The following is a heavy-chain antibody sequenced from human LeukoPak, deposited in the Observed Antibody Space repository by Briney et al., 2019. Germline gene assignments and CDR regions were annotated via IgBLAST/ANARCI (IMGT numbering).Heavy chain of an antibody. CDR1: GFTFSSYA. J-gene: IGHJ4*02. CDR2: IRYDGSNK. V-gene: IGHV3-30*02. D-gene: IGHD3-3*01. CDR3: AKDDREITIFGVVQDS. Sequence: GGSLRLSCAASGFTFSSYAMHGVRQAPGKGREGGAFIRYDGSNKYYADSVKGRFTISRDNSKNTLYLQMNSLRADDTAVYYCAKDDREITIFGVVQDSWGQGTLVTVSS.